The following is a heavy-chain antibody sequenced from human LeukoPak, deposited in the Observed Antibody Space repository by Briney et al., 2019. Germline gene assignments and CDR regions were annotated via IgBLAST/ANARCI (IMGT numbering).Heavy chain of an antibody. CDR2: INAGNGNT. V-gene: IGHV1-3*01. CDR1: GYTFTSYA. J-gene: IGHJ4*02. CDR3: ARDLYSGSYYVSHASGDY. Sequence: GASVKVSCKASGYTFTSYAIQWVRQAPGQRLEWMGWINAGNGNTKYSQKFQGRVTITRDTSASTAYMELSSLRSEDTAVYYCARDLYSGSYYVSHASGDYWGQGTLVTVSS. D-gene: IGHD1-26*01.